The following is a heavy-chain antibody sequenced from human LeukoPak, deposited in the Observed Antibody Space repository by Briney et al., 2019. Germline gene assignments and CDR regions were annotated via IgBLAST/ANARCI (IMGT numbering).Heavy chain of an antibody. CDR1: GFTFSDYY. CDR2: ISSSSSYT. V-gene: IGHV3-11*05. Sequence: TGGSLRLSCAASGFTFSDYYMSWIRQAPGKGLEWVSYISSSSSYTNYADSVKGRFTISRDNAKNSLYLQMNSLRAEDTAVYYCARANNYYDSSGYYDYWGPGTLVTVSS. D-gene: IGHD3-22*01. CDR3: ARANNYYDSSGYYDY. J-gene: IGHJ4*02.